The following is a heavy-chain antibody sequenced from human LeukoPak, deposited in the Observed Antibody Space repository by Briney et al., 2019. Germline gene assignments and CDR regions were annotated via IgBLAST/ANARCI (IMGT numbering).Heavy chain of an antibody. CDR2: IYPANSDT. Sequence: GESLKISCKGSGYSFTNYWIGWVRQMPGKGLEWMAIIYPANSDTRYSPSFQGQVTLPADKSIRTASLQWSSLKASDTAMYYCARPACSSTSCYLYFQYWGQGTLVTVSS. CDR1: GYSFTNYW. V-gene: IGHV5-51*01. J-gene: IGHJ1*01. CDR3: ARPACSSTSCYLYFQY. D-gene: IGHD2-2*01.